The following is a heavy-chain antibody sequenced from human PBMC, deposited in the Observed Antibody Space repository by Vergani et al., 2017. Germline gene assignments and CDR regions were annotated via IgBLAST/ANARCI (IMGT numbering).Heavy chain of an antibody. D-gene: IGHD4-17*01. CDR2: INPNSGGT. CDR1: GYTFTGYY. V-gene: IGHV1-2*02. Sequence: QVQLVQSGAEVKKPGASVKVSCKASGYTFTGYYMHWVRQAPGQGLEWMGWINPNSGGTNYAQKFQGRVTMTRDTSISTAYMELSRLRSDDTAVYYCAKTRGLRVYGDYFDYWGQGTLVTVSS. CDR3: AKTRGLRVYGDYFDY. J-gene: IGHJ4*02.